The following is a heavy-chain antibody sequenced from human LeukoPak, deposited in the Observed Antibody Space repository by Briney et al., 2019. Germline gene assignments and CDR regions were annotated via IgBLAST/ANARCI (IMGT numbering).Heavy chain of an antibody. D-gene: IGHD3-22*01. J-gene: IGHJ4*02. CDR1: GFTFSSYE. CDR2: ISSSGSTI. CDR3: ARDTPSYYYDSSGYLLWEKYFDY. Sequence: GGSLRLSCAASGFTFSSYEMNWVRQAPGKGLEWVSYISSSGSTIYYADSVKGRFTISRDNAKNSLYLQMNSLRAEDTAVYYCARDTPSYYYDSSGYLLWEKYFDYWGQGTLVTVSS. V-gene: IGHV3-48*03.